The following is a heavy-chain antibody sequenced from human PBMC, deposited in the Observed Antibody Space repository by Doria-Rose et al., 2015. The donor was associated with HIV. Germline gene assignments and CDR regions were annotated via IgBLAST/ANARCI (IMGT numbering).Heavy chain of an antibody. CDR1: GVSLSSPGMG. V-gene: IGHV2-26*01. D-gene: IGHD6-13*01. CDR3: ARIKSSRWYHKYYFDF. J-gene: IGHJ4*02. CDR2: IFSDDER. Sequence: TLKESGPVLVKPTETLTLTCTVSGVSLSSPGMGVSWIRQPPGKALEWLANIFSDDERSYETSLNSRLTIPRGTSKSQVVLTMTDMDPVDTATYYCARIKSSRWYHKYYFDFWGQGTLVIVSA.